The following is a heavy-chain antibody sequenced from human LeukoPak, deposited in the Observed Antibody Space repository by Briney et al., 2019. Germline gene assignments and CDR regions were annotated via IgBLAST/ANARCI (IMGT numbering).Heavy chain of an antibody. D-gene: IGHD3-22*01. J-gene: IGHJ4*02. V-gene: IGHV7-4-1*02. CDR1: GYTFTNYA. Sequence: GASVKVSCKASGYTFTNYAMNWVRQAPGQGLEWMGWMNTNTGNPTYAQGFTGRFVFSLDTSVSTAYLQISSLKTEDTGVYYCAVLSYDSSGYYYPFDYWGQGTLVTVSP. CDR2: MNTNTGNP. CDR3: AVLSYDSSGYYYPFDY.